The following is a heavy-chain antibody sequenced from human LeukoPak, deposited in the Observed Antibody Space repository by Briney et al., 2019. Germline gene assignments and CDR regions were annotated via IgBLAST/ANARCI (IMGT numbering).Heavy chain of an antibody. CDR2: IYYSGST. J-gene: IGHJ4*02. Sequence: SETLSLTCTVSGGSISSLYWSWIRQPPGKGLEWIGYIYYSGSTNYNPSLKSRVTISVDTSKNQFSLKLSSVTAADTAVYYCARAHQSYGDYGCYFDYWGQGTLVTVSS. CDR3: ARAHQSYGDYGCYFDY. CDR1: GGSISSLY. V-gene: IGHV4-59*11. D-gene: IGHD4-17*01.